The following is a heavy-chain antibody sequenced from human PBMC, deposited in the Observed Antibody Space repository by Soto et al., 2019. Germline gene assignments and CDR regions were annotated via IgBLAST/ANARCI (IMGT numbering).Heavy chain of an antibody. D-gene: IGHD2-2*01. CDR3: ARDSTGVVPAATPDY. J-gene: IGHJ4*02. V-gene: IGHV3-21*01. CDR2: ISSSSSYI. Sequence: GGSLRLSCAASGFTFSSYSMNWVRQAPGKGLEWVSSISSSSSYIYYADSVKGRFTISRDNAKNSLYLQMNSLRAEDTAVYYCARDSTGVVPAATPDYWGQGTLVTVSS. CDR1: GFTFSSYS.